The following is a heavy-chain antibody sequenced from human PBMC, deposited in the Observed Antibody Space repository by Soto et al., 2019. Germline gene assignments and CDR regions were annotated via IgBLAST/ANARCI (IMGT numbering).Heavy chain of an antibody. CDR3: AKDPFIDYRHHNWFDP. D-gene: IGHD4-4*01. V-gene: IGHV3-23*01. Sequence: GGSLRLSCAASGFTFSSYAMSWVRQAPGKGLEWVSAISGSGGSTYYADSVKGRFTISRDNSKNTLYLQMNSLRAEDTAVYYCAKDPFIDYRHHNWFDPWGQGTLVTVSS. J-gene: IGHJ5*02. CDR2: ISGSGGST. CDR1: GFTFSSYA.